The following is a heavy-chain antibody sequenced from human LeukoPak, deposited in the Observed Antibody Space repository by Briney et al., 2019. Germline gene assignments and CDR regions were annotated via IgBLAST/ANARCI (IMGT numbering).Heavy chain of an antibody. J-gene: IGHJ4*02. CDR1: GGSISSGDYY. CDR2: IYYSGST. V-gene: IGHV4-30-4*01. Sequence: SQTLSLTCTVSGGSISSGDYYWSWIRQPPGKGLEWIGYIYYSGSTYYNPSLKSRVTISVDTSKNQFSLKLSSVTAADTAVYYCARHLPGLEWLDSYFDYWGQGTLVTVSS. CDR3: ARHLPGLEWLDSYFDY. D-gene: IGHD3-3*01.